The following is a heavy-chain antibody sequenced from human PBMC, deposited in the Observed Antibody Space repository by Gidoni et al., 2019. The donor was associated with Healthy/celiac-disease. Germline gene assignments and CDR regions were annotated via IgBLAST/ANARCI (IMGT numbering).Heavy chain of an antibody. D-gene: IGHD5-12*01. J-gene: IGHJ6*02. CDR3: ARGEKESHYYYYYGMDV. CDR1: GYTFTSYG. V-gene: IGHV1-18*01. CDR2: ISAYNGNT. Sequence: QVQLVQSGAEVKKPGASVKVSCKASGYTFTSYGISWVRQAPGQGLEWMGWISAYNGNTNYAQKLQGRVTMTTDTFTSTAYMELRSLRSDDTAVYYCARGEKESHYYYYYGMDVWGQGTTVTVSS.